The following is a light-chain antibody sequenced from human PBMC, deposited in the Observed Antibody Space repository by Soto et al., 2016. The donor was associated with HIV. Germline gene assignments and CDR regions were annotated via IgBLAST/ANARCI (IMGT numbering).Light chain of an antibody. J-gene: IGKJ1*01. V-gene: IGKV1-39*01. CDR1: QTISSN. CDR3: QQSHSTPRT. Sequence: DIQMTQSPSSLSASVGDRVTITCRASQTISSNLNWYQQKPGKAPKLLIYSISSLHSGVPSRFSGSGSGTDFTLTISSLQPEDFATYYCQQSHSTPRTFGQGTMVEIK. CDR2: SIS.